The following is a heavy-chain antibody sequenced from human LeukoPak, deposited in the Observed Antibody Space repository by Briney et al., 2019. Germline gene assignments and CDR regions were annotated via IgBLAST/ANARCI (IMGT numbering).Heavy chain of an antibody. J-gene: IGHJ4*02. CDR2: ISHSGNT. V-gene: IGHV4-34*01. CDR1: GGSFSGYY. Sequence: SETLSLTCGVYGGSFSGYYWTWIRQAPGKGLEWIGEISHSGNTNYNPSLKSRVAISIDTFMDQFSLRLSTVTAADTAVYYCARGTESSGWYKGSTFDYWGQGTLVTVSS. CDR3: ARGTESSGWYKGSTFDY. D-gene: IGHD6-19*01.